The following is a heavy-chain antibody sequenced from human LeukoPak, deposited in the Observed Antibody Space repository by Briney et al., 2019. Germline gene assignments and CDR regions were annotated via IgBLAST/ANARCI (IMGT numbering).Heavy chain of an antibody. CDR3: AKTPYSSNWYYFDY. J-gene: IGHJ4*02. Sequence: PGGSLRLSCAASGFTFSSYAMSWVRQAPGKGLEWVSAISGSGTSTYYADSVKGRFTISRDNSKNTLYLQMISLRAEDTAVYYCAKTPYSSNWYYFDYWGQGTLVTVSS. CDR2: ISGSGTST. V-gene: IGHV3-23*01. D-gene: IGHD6-13*01. CDR1: GFTFSSYA.